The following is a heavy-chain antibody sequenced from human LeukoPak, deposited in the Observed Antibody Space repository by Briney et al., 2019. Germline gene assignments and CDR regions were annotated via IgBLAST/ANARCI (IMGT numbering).Heavy chain of an antibody. J-gene: IGHJ4*02. D-gene: IGHD5-12*01. V-gene: IGHV3-7*01. Sequence: GGSLRLSCAASGFTFSSYAMSWVRQIPGKGLEWVANIKQDGSEKYYVDSVRGRFTISRDNAKNSLYLQMNSLRAEDTAVYYCARGDWLPLPYAFDHWGQGTLVTVSS. CDR2: IKQDGSEK. CDR3: ARGDWLPLPYAFDH. CDR1: GFTFSSYA.